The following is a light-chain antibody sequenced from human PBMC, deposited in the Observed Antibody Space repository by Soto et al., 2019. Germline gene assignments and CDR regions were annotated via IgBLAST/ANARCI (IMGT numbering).Light chain of an antibody. CDR3: QQYNNWPPLDT. V-gene: IGKV3D-15*01. CDR2: GAS. CDR1: QSVSSN. J-gene: IGKJ2*01. Sequence: EIGMTQSPATLSVSPGERATLSCRASQSVSSNLAWYQQKPGQAPRLLIYGASTRATGIPARFSGSGSGTEFTLTISSLQSEDFAVYYCQQYNNWPPLDTFGQGTKVDIK.